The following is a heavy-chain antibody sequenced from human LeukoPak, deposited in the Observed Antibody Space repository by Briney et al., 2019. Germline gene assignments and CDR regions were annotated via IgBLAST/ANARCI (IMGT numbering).Heavy chain of an antibody. D-gene: IGHD2-2*01. CDR3: AKESLRVVPSATFDY. V-gene: IGHV3-23*01. Sequence: GGSLRLSCAASGFTFSNYAMAWVRQAPGKGLEWVSSIISSGVTTYLADSVRGRFTISRDNSQNTLYLQMNSLRVEDTAVYYCAKESLRVVPSATFDYWGQGTLVTVSS. CDR2: IISSGVTT. J-gene: IGHJ4*02. CDR1: GFTFSNYA.